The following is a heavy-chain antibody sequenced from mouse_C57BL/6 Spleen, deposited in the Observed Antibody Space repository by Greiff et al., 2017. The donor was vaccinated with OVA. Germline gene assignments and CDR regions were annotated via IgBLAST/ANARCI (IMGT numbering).Heavy chain of an antibody. V-gene: IGHV1-59*01. CDR1: GYTFTSYW. Sequence: QVQLKQPGAELVRPGTSVKLSCKASGYTFTSYWMHWVKQRPGQGLEWIGVIDPSDSYTNYNQKFKGKATLTVDTSSSTAYMQLSSLTSEDSAVYYCAPSTVALDYWGQGTTLTVSS. D-gene: IGHD1-1*01. CDR3: APSTVALDY. CDR2: IDPSDSYT. J-gene: IGHJ2*01.